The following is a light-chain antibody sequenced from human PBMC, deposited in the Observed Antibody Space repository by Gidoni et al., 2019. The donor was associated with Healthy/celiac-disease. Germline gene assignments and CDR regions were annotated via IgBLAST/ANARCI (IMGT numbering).Light chain of an antibody. CDR3: QAWDSSTGGV. CDR1: KLGDKY. Sequence: SYELTQPPSVSVSPGQTASITCPGDKLGDKYACWYQKKPGQSPVLVIYQDSKRPSGIPERFSGSNSGNTATLTISGTQAMDEADYYCQAWDSSTGGVFGGGTKLTVL. J-gene: IGLJ2*01. CDR2: QDS. V-gene: IGLV3-1*01.